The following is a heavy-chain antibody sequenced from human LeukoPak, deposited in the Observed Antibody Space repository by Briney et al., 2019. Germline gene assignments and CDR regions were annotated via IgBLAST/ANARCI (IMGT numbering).Heavy chain of an antibody. CDR3: AKDLSAYCGGDCYLLDY. CDR1: GFTFSSYG. CDR2: ISATGGTT. D-gene: IGHD2-21*02. Sequence: GGSLRLSCAASGFTFSSYGMSWVRQAPGKGLEWVSAISATGGTTYYADSVKGRFTISRDNSKNTLYLQMNSLRAEDTAVYYCAKDLSAYCGGDCYLLDYWGQGTLVTVSS. J-gene: IGHJ4*02. V-gene: IGHV3-23*01.